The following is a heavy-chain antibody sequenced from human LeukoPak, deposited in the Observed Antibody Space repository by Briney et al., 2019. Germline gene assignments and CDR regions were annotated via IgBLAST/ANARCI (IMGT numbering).Heavy chain of an antibody. J-gene: IGHJ4*02. V-gene: IGHV4-39*01. CDR2: IYFSGST. Sequence: SETLSLTCTVSGGSISSSSYYWGWIRQPPGKGLEWIGSIYFSGSTYYNPSLKSRVTISVDTSKNQFSLKLSSVTAADTAVYYCARLPYYDFWSGYGPYFDYWGQGTLVTVSS. CDR3: ARLPYYDFWSGYGPYFDY. CDR1: GGSISSSSYY. D-gene: IGHD3-3*01.